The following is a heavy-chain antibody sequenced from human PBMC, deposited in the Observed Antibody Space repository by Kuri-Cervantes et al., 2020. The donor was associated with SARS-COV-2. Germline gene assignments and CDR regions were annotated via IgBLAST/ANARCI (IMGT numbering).Heavy chain of an antibody. Sequence: SETLSLTCTVPGGSVSSGSYYWSWIRQPPGKGLEWIGYIYYSGSTNYNPSLKSRVTISVDTSKNQFSLKLSSVTAADTAVYYCAGAKYYYDSSGYYYVEGWFDPWGQGTLVTVSS. CDR2: IYYSGST. CDR3: AGAKYYYDSSGYYYVEGWFDP. D-gene: IGHD3-22*01. V-gene: IGHV4-61*01. J-gene: IGHJ5*02. CDR1: GGSVSSGSYY.